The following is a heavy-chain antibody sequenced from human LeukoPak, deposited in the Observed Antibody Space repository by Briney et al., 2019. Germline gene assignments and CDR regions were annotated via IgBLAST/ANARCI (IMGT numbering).Heavy chain of an antibody. V-gene: IGHV1-24*01. CDR1: GYTLTELS. CDR3: ARGAIVVVPAAISSPAKYYYCGMDV. CDR2: FDPEDGET. D-gene: IGHD2-2*02. J-gene: IGHJ6*02. Sequence: ASVKVSCKVSGYTLTELSMHWVRQAPGKGLEWMGGFDPEDGETIYAQKFQGRVTMTRNTSISTAYMELSSLRSEDTAVYYCARGAIVVVPAAISSPAKYYYCGMDVWGQGTTVTVSS.